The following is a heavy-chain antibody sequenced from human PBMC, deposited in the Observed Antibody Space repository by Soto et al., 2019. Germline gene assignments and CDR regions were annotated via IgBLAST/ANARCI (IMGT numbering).Heavy chain of an antibody. CDR2: IHAGSGDT. V-gene: IGHV1-3*01. Sequence: QAQLVQSGAEVKKPGASVKVSCKASGYTFSMYIIHWVRQAPGQRLEWMGWIHAGSGDTKYSRKFQGRLTISRDTFASTVYMQLSGLRSEDTAVYYCARSIPPFINDSNNPFDYWGQGALVTVSS. J-gene: IGHJ4*02. CDR1: GYTFSMYI. D-gene: IGHD3-22*01. CDR3: ARSIPPFINDSNNPFDY.